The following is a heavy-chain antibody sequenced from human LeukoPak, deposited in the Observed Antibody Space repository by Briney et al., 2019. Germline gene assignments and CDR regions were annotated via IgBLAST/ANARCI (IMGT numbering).Heavy chain of an antibody. J-gene: IGHJ4*02. Sequence: LQGRVTMTRDTSTSTVYMELSSLRSEDTAVYYCARGSTPSYYYDSSGHFDYWGQGTLVTVSS. CDR3: ARGSTPSYYYDSSGHFDY. D-gene: IGHD3-22*01. V-gene: IGHV1-46*04.